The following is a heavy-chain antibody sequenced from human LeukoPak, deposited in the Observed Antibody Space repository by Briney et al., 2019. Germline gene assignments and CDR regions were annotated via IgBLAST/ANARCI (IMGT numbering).Heavy chain of an antibody. Sequence: GGSLRLSCGASGFTFSEYWMTWVRQAPGRGPEWVVNIKGDGSKIYYVDSVKGRFTISRDNDKNSLYLQMNNLRVEDTAVYHCARDGSCFDFWGQGALVTVSS. V-gene: IGHV3-7*01. J-gene: IGHJ4*02. D-gene: IGHD2-15*01. CDR1: GFTFSEYW. CDR3: ARDGSCFDF. CDR2: IKGDGSKI.